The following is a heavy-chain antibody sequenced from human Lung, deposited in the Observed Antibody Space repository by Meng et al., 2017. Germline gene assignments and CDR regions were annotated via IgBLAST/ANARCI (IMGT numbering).Heavy chain of an antibody. CDR3: ARGPTTMAHDFDY. Sequence: QVHLQQWGAGLLKPSETLSPTCVVSGGSSSDYYWGWIRQPPGKGLEWIGEINHSGSTNYNPSLESRATISVDTSQNNLSLKLSSVTAADSAVYYCARGPTTMAHDFDYWGQGTLVTVSS. V-gene: IGHV4-34*01. J-gene: IGHJ4*02. D-gene: IGHD4-11*01. CDR1: GGSSSDYY. CDR2: INHSGST.